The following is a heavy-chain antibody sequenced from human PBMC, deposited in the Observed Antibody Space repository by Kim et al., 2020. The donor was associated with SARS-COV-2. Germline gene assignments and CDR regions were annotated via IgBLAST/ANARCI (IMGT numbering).Heavy chain of an antibody. Sequence: GESLKISCQVSGYSFPNYWIAWVRQMPGKGLEWMGMIFPDDADTKYSPSFQGQVTISADKSIDTAYLHWSSLKASDTAIYYCARLRLSPVVTTKPRVLYFDFWGQGTLVTVSS. D-gene: IGHD2-15*01. CDR3: ARLRLSPVVTTKPRVLYFDF. CDR1: GYSFPNYW. CDR2: IFPDDADT. J-gene: IGHJ4*02. V-gene: IGHV5-51*01.